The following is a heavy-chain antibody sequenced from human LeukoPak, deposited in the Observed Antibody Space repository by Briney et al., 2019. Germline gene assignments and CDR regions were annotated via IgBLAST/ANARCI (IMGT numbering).Heavy chain of an antibody. J-gene: IGHJ4*02. CDR3: ARGISSSFSDY. V-gene: IGHV1-18*01. CDR2: ISGYNGNT. CDR1: GYTFTSYG. D-gene: IGHD6-13*01. Sequence: GASVKVSCKASGYTFTSYGISWVRQAPGQGLEWMGWISGYNGNTNYAQKLQGRVTMTTDTSTNIAYMELRSLRSDDAAVYYCARGISSSFSDYWGQGTLVTVSS.